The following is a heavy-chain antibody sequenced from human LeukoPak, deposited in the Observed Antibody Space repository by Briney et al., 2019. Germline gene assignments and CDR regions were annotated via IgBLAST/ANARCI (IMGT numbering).Heavy chain of an antibody. D-gene: IGHD2-2*01. Sequence: GSSVKVSCKASGGTFSSYAISWVRQAPGQGLEWMGGIIPIFGTANYAQKSQGRVTITADESTSTAYMELSSLRSEDTAVYYCARGVTVGYCSSTSCIFDYWGQGTLVTVSS. CDR2: IIPIFGTA. CDR3: ARGVTVGYCSSTSCIFDY. V-gene: IGHV1-69*01. CDR1: GGTFSSYA. J-gene: IGHJ4*02.